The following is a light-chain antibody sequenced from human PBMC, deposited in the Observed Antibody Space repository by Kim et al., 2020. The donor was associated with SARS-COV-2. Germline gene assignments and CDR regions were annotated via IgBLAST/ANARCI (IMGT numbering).Light chain of an antibody. J-gene: IGKJ1*01. V-gene: IGKV1-33*01. CDR1: QDIGTY. CDR2: DAS. CDR3: QHFYDFPRT. Sequence: ASVGDRVIITCQASQDIGTYLNWYQQKPGTAPNILIYDASKLETGVPSRFNGSGSGTDFTFTISSLQPEDIATYYCQHFYDFPRTFGQGTKVDIK.